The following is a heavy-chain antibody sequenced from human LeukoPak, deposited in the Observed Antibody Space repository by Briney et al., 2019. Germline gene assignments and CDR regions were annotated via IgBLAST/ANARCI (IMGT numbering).Heavy chain of an antibody. J-gene: IGHJ5*02. V-gene: IGHV5-51*01. CDR3: ARQAAAQGP. CDR1: GYSFSTYW. Sequence: GESLKISCKGTGYSFSTYWIGWVRQMPGKGLEWMGIIYPGDSDTRYSPSFQGQVIISADKSINTAYLQWSSLKASDTAMYYCARQAAAQGPWGQGTLVTVSS. D-gene: IGHD6-13*01. CDR2: IYPGDSDT.